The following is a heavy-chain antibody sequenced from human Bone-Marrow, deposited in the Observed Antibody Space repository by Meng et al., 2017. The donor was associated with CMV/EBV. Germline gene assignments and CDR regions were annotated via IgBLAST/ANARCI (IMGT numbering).Heavy chain of an antibody. Sequence: GESLKISCAASGFTFSNAWMSWVRQAPGKGLEWVSGINWNGGSTGYADSVKGRFTISRDNAKNSLYLQMNSLRAEDTALYHCARMQYQLLYGYYYGMDVWGQGTTVTVSS. V-gene: IGHV3-20*01. CDR2: INWNGGST. J-gene: IGHJ6*02. D-gene: IGHD2-2*02. CDR3: ARMQYQLLYGYYYGMDV. CDR1: GFTFSNAW.